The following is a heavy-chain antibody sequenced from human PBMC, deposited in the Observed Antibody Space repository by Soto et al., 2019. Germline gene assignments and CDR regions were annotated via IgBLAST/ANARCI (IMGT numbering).Heavy chain of an antibody. CDR2: ISGSGGST. D-gene: IGHD3-10*01. V-gene: IGHV3-23*01. Sequence: GGSLRLSCAASGFTFSSYAMSWVRQAPGKGLEWVSAISGSGGSTYYADSVKGRFTISRDNSKNTLYLQMNSLRAEDTAVYYCAKDNHYYGSGSGDVYYYYMDVWGKGTTVTVSS. J-gene: IGHJ6*03. CDR1: GFTFSSYA. CDR3: AKDNHYYGSGSGDVYYYYMDV.